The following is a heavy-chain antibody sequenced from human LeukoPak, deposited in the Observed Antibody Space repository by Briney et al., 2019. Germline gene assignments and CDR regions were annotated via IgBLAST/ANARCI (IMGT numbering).Heavy chain of an antibody. CDR2: ISGSGDST. D-gene: IGHD6-19*01. J-gene: IGHJ4*02. V-gene: IGHV3-23*01. CDR3: AKGETSGWSLYYFDY. Sequence: PGGSLRLSCAASGFTFSTYAMTWVRQAPGKGLEWVSGISGSGDSTYYADSVKGRFTISRDNSRNTLYLQMNSLRAEDTATYYCAKGETSGWSLYYFDYWGQGTLVTVSS. CDR1: GFTFSTYA.